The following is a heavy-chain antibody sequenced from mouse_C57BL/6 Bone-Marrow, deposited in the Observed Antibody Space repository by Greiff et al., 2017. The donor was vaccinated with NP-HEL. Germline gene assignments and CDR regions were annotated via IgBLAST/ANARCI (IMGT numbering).Heavy chain of an antibody. V-gene: IGHV1-54*01. CDR3: AKNYLYAKDY. D-gene: IGHD1-1*01. CDR1: GYAFTNYL. Sequence: QVQLQQSGAELVRPGTSVKVSCKASGYAFTNYLIEWVKQRPGQGLEWIGVINTGSGGTNYNEKFKGKATLTADKSSSTAYMQLSSLTSEDSAVYFCAKNYLYAKDYWGQGTSVTVSS. J-gene: IGHJ4*01. CDR2: INTGSGGT.